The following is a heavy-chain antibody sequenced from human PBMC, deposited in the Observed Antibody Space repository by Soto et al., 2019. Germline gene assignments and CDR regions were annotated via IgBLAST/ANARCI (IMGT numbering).Heavy chain of an antibody. J-gene: IGHJ6*01. Sequence: QVQLVESGGGVVQPGESLRLSCAASGFTFSSYGMQWVRQAPGRGLEWLALISYDGTNEYYEDSVKGRFTITRTNSRNTPFLHLNSMRAEDTAVYYCARESYNSSGYLSRAVWGQGTTVSASS. CDR2: ISYDGTNE. D-gene: IGHD3-22*01. CDR1: GFTFSSYG. CDR3: ARESYNSSGYLSRAV. V-gene: IGHV3-30*03.